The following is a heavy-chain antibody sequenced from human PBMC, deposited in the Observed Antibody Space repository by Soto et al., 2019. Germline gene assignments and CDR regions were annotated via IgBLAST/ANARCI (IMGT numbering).Heavy chain of an antibody. CDR2: ISSSSSYI. CDR1: GFTFSSYS. J-gene: IGHJ3*02. CDR3: ARDLPEYTYYDFWSGYYPNDAFDI. Sequence: GGSLRLSCAASGFTFSSYSMNWVRQAPGKGLEWVSSISSSSSYIYYADSVKGRFTISRDNAKNSLYLQMNSLRAEDTAVYYCARDLPEYTYYDFWSGYYPNDAFDIWGQRTTVTVSS. D-gene: IGHD3-3*01. V-gene: IGHV3-21*01.